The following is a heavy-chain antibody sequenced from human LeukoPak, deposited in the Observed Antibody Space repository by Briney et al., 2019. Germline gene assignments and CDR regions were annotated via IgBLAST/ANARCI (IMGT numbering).Heavy chain of an antibody. D-gene: IGHD2-2*01. CDR1: GYSISSGYY. CDR3: ARAVFDNWYQLLSAFDI. CDR2: IYHSGST. V-gene: IGHV4-38-2*02. J-gene: IGHJ3*02. Sequence: SETLSLTCTVSGYSISSGYYWGWIRQPPGKGLEWIGSIYHSGSTYYNPSLKSRVTISADTSKNQFSLKLSSVTAADTAVYYCARAVFDNWYQLLSAFDIWGQGTMVTVSS.